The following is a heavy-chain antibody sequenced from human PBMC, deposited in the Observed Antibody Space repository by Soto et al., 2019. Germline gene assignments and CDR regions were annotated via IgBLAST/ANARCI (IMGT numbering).Heavy chain of an antibody. D-gene: IGHD4-4*01. CDR1: GFTFTSSA. V-gene: IGHV1-58*01. CDR2: IVVGGGNT. Sequence: SVKVSCKASGFTFTSSAVQWVRQARGQRLEWIGGIVVGGGNTNYAQKFQERVTITRDMSTSTAYMALSSLRSEDTAVYYCAADYLSSNNYDYYGMDVWGQGTTVTVSS. J-gene: IGHJ6*02. CDR3: AADYLSSNNYDYYGMDV.